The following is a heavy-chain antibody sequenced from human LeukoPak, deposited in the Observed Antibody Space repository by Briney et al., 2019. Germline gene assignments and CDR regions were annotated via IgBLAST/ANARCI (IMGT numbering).Heavy chain of an antibody. D-gene: IGHD3-22*01. CDR1: GYTFTSYG. V-gene: IGHV1-18*01. Sequence: ASVKVSCKASGYTFTSYGISWVRQAPGQGLEWMGWISAYNGNTNYAQKLQGRVTMTADTSTSTAYMELRSLRSDDTAVYYCARGDEYYDSSGYLFFDYWGQGTLVTVSS. J-gene: IGHJ4*02. CDR2: ISAYNGNT. CDR3: ARGDEYYDSSGYLFFDY.